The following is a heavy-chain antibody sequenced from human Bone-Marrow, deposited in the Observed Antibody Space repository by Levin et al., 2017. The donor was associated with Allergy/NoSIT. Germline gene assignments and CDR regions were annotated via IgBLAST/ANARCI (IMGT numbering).Heavy chain of an antibody. J-gene: IGHJ4*02. CDR2: IYNTGIT. D-gene: IGHD2-2*01. V-gene: IGHV4-38-2*02. CDR3: GRDRFCSTASCSYFDY. Sequence: SQTLSLTCAISGYSISSGYYWGWIRQSPEKGLEWIGSIYNTGITYYNPSLKSRVTMSVDTSKNQVSLKLTSVTAADPAVYYCGRDRFCSTASCSYFDYWGQGALVTVSS. CDR1: GYSISSGYY.